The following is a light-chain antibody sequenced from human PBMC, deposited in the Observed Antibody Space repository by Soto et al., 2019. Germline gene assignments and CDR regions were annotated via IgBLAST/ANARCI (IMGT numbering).Light chain of an antibody. V-gene: IGKV3D-15*01. CDR3: QQYHDWVT. CDR1: QIVSSN. CDR2: GAS. Sequence: EIVVTQSPGTLSVSPGETATLCCGTSQIVSSNLAWYQQKPGQAPRLLIYGASTRATGIPARFSGSGSGTEFTLAISYLRPEDSAVYFCQQYHDWVTFGGGTKVEI. J-gene: IGKJ4*01.